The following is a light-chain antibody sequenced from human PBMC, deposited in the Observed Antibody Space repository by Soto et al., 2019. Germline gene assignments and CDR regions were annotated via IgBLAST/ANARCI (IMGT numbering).Light chain of an antibody. V-gene: IGLV2-8*01. CDR2: EVN. CDR3: CSYGASGV. Sequence: QSALTQPPSASGSPGQSVAISCTGTSSDIGGYNYVSWYQQHPGKAPKLIIYEVNKRPSGVPDRFSGSKSGNTASLTVSGLQAEDEADYYCCSYGASGVFGGGTKLTVL. J-gene: IGLJ3*02. CDR1: SSDIGGYNY.